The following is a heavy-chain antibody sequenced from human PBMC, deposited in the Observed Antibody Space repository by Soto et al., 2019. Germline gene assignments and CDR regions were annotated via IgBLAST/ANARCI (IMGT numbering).Heavy chain of an antibody. J-gene: IGHJ4*02. CDR3: AKVPYSSSWYYFDY. V-gene: IGHV3-23*01. Sequence: EVQLLESGGGLVQPGGSLRLSCAASGFTFSSSAMSWVRQAPGKGLEWVSAISGGGGSTYYADSVKGRFTVSRDNSKNTQYLQMNSLRAEDTAVYYCAKVPYSSSWYYFDYWGQGTLVTVSS. CDR2: ISGGGGST. D-gene: IGHD6-13*01. CDR1: GFTFSSSA.